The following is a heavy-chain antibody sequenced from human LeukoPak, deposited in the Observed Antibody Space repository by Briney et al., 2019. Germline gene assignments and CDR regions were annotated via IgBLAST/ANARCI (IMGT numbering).Heavy chain of an antibody. CDR1: GGSFSGYY. J-gene: IGHJ5*02. CDR3: ARHNPYCSGGSCYARYWFDP. CDR2: INHSGST. D-gene: IGHD2-15*01. V-gene: IGHV4-34*01. Sequence: SETLSLTCAVYGGSFSGYYWSWIRQPPGKGLEWIGEINHSGSTNYNPSLKSRVTISVDTSKNQFSLKLSSVTAADTAVYYCARHNPYCSGGSCYARYWFDPWGQGTLVTVSS.